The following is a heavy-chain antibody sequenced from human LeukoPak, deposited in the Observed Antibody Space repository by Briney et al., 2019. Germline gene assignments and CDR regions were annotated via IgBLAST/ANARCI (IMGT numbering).Heavy chain of an antibody. D-gene: IGHD3-22*01. V-gene: IGHV4-30-4*01. J-gene: IGHJ4*02. CDR3: ARGYDSSGYYY. CDR1: GGSISSGDYY. Sequence: PSETLSLTCTVSGGSISSGDYYRSWIRQPPGKGLEWIGYIYYSGSTYYNPSLKSRVTISVDTSKNQFSLKLSSVTAADTAVYYCARGYDSSGYYYWGQGTLVTVSS. CDR2: IYYSGST.